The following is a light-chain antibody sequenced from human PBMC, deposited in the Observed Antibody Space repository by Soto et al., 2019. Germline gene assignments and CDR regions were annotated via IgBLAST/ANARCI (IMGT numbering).Light chain of an antibody. V-gene: IGLV2-8*01. CDR2: EVT. CDR1: SSDVGRYNY. J-gene: IGLJ1*01. CDR3: SSHAGSNSFYV. Sequence: QSALTQPPSASGSPGQSVTISCTGTSSDVGRYNYVSWYQQHPGKTPNLIIYEVTKRPSGVPDRFSASKSGNTASLTVSGLXAEDEADYYCSSHAGSNSFYVFGTGTKVTVL.